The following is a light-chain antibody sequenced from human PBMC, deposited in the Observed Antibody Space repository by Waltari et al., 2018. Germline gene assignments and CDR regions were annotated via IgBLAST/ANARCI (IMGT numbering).Light chain of an antibody. Sequence: DMQMTKSPSSLSASVGDRVTITCRASQSIGAHLNWYQQKPGRAPKVLIYGSSTLQSGVPSRFSGAGSGTHFTLTLSSLQPEDFATYYCQQNSLNPYIFGPGTAVDVK. CDR1: QSIGAH. CDR2: GSS. V-gene: IGKV1-39*01. CDR3: QQNSLNPYI. J-gene: IGKJ3*01.